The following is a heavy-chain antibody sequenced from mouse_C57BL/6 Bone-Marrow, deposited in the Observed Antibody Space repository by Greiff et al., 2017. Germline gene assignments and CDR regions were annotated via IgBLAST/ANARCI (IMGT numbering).Heavy chain of an antibody. CDR2: IDPSDSYT. V-gene: IGHV1-50*01. Sequence: VQLQQSGAELVKPGASVKLSCKASGYTFTSYWMQWVKQRPGQGLEWIGEIDPSDSYTNYNQKFKGKAILTVDTSSSTAYMQLSSLTSEDSAVYYCARETDDGYFDYWGQGTTLTVSS. J-gene: IGHJ2*01. CDR3: ARETDDGYFDY. CDR1: GYTFTSYW. D-gene: IGHD2-12*01.